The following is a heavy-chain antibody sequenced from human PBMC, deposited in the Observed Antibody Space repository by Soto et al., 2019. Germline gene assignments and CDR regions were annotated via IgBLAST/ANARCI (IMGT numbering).Heavy chain of an antibody. V-gene: IGHV3-30*03. CDR3: ARDGEAGLELRYGMDV. CDR1: GFTFSTYG. Sequence: GGSLRLSCAASGFTFSTYGMHWVRQVAGKGLEWVAVISFDERNNYYADSVKGRFTISRDNSKNTLYLQMNSLRAEDTAVYYCARDGEAGLELRYGMDVWGQGTTVTVSS. D-gene: IGHD1-7*01. J-gene: IGHJ6*02. CDR2: ISFDERNN.